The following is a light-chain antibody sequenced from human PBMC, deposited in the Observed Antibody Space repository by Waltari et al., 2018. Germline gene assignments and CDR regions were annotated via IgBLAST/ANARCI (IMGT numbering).Light chain of an antibody. J-gene: IGKJ2*01. CDR1: QRLTKRY. V-gene: IGKV3-20*01. CDR3: QQYGSSILYT. CDR2: GAS. Sequence: EVVLTQSPDTLSLSPGERATLSCWASQRLTKRYLAWYQQKPGQAPRLLIYGASSRAAGIPERFSCSGSVTDFTLTISRLEPEDSAVYYCQQYGSSILYTFGQGTKLEIK.